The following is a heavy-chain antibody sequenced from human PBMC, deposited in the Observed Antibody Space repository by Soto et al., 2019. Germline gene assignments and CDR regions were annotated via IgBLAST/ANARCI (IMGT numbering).Heavy chain of an antibody. CDR3: AREPFPSGSYHRYGMDV. CDR2: INSDGSST. D-gene: IGHD1-26*01. V-gene: IGHV3-74*01. J-gene: IGHJ6*02. CDR1: GFTFSIYW. Sequence: GGSLRLSCAASGFTFSIYWMHWVRQAPGKGLVWVSRINSDGSSTSYADSVKGRFTISRDNAKNTLYLQMNSLRAEDTAVYYCAREPFPSGSYHRYGMDVWGQGTTVTVSS.